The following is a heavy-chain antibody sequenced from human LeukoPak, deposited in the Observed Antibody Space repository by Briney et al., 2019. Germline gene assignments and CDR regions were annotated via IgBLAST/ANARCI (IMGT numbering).Heavy chain of an antibody. D-gene: IGHD1-26*01. Sequence: GGSLRLSCAASGFTFSGSSIHWVRQPSGEGLEWVGLIRTKANTYATAYAASVTGRFTISRDDSKTTSYLQMNSLKTEDTAVYYCNGGSYLSWGQGTLVTVSS. CDR3: NGGSYLS. J-gene: IGHJ4*02. CDR1: GFTFSGSS. V-gene: IGHV3-73*01. CDR2: IRTKANTYAT.